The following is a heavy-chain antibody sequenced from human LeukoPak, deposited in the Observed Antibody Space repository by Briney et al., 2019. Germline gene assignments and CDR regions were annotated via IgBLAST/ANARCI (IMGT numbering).Heavy chain of an antibody. J-gene: IGHJ4*02. V-gene: IGHV3-23*01. Sequence: GGSLRLSCAASGFTFSTFAMIWVRQPPGKGLEWVSSIFPSGGEIHYADSVRGRFTISRDNSESTLSLQMNSLGAEDTAIYYCATYRQVLLPFESWGQGTLVTVSS. CDR2: IFPSGGEI. CDR1: GFTFSTFA. D-gene: IGHD2-8*02. CDR3: ATYRQVLLPFES.